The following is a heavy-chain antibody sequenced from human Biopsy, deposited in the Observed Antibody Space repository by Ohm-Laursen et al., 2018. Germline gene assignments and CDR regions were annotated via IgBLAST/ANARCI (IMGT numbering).Heavy chain of an antibody. CDR3: AKPADSYGSEFYFDY. V-gene: IGHV3-23*01. CDR1: GFYLSNYA. D-gene: IGHD4-17*01. CDR2: INTSGGST. J-gene: IGHJ4*02. Sequence: SLRLSCTASGFYLSNYAMSWVRQAPGKGLEWVSGINTSGGSTHYAVSVKGRFTISRDNSKNTLYLRMNSLRAEDTAVYYCAKPADSYGSEFYFDYWGQGTLVTVSS.